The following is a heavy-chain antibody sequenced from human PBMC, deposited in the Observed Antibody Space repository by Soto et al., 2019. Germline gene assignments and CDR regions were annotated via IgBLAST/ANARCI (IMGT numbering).Heavy chain of an antibody. CDR3: AKDYLDWFRLRGLRSSYYYGMDV. CDR2: INSDGSST. Sequence: GGSLRLSCAASGFTFSSYWMHWVRQAPGKGLVWVSRINSDGSSTSYADSVKGRFTISRDNSKNTLYLQVNSLRAEDTAVYYCAKDYLDWFRLRGLRSSYYYGMDVWGQGTTVTVS. CDR1: GFTFSSYW. J-gene: IGHJ6*02. V-gene: IGHV3-74*01. D-gene: IGHD3-9*01.